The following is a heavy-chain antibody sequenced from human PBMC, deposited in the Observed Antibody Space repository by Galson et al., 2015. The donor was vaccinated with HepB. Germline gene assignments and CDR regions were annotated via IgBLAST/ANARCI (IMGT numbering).Heavy chain of an antibody. CDR3: ARDSRSSSWYYYYYGMDA. J-gene: IGHJ6*02. V-gene: IGHV3-7*01. CDR2: IKQDGSEK. D-gene: IGHD6-13*01. Sequence: SLRLSCAASGFTFSSYWMSWVRQAPGKGLEWVANIKQDGSEKYYADSVKGRFTISRDNAKNSLYLQMNSLRAEDTAVYYCARDSRSSSWYYYYYGMDAWGQGTTVTVSS. CDR1: GFTFSSYW.